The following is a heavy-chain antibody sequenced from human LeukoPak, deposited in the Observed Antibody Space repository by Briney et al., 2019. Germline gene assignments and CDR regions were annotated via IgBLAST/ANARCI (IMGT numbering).Heavy chain of an antibody. Sequence: ASVKVSCKASGYTFSGYYLHWVRQAPGQGLEWMGWMNPNSGNTGYAQKFQGRVTITRNTSISTAYMELSSLRSEDTAVYYCARGPSELLLWGQGTLVTVSS. CDR1: GYTFSGYY. CDR3: ARGPSELLL. J-gene: IGHJ4*02. V-gene: IGHV1-8*03. CDR2: MNPNSGNT. D-gene: IGHD1-26*01.